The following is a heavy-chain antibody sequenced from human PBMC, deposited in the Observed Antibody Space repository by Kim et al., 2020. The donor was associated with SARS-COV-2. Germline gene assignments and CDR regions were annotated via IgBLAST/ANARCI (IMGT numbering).Heavy chain of an antibody. J-gene: IGHJ4*02. CDR3: AKDRVPGSLGYFAS. CDR1: GFTFSRYA. CDR2: IYSSGSAT. V-gene: IGHV3-23*03. Sequence: GGSLRLSCEASGFTFSRYAMSWVRQAPGKGLQWVSVIYSSGSATYYTDSVKGRFTISRDNSKNRLYLQMNSLRAEDTAVYYCAKDRVPGSLGYFASWGQGTLVIVSS. D-gene: IGHD2-2*01.